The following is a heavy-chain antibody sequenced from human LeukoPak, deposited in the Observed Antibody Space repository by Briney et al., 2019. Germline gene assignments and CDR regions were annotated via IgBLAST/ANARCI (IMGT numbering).Heavy chain of an antibody. Sequence: SVKVSCKASGGTFSSYAISWVRQAPGQGLEWMGGIIPIFGTANYAQKFQGRVTITADESTSTAYMELSSLRSEDTAVYYCARDRDSSSRYEGAGYYYYGMDVWGKGTTVTVSS. CDR1: GGTFSSYA. CDR2: IIPIFGTA. CDR3: ARDRDSSSRYEGAGYYYYGMDV. V-gene: IGHV1-69*13. D-gene: IGHD6-13*01. J-gene: IGHJ6*04.